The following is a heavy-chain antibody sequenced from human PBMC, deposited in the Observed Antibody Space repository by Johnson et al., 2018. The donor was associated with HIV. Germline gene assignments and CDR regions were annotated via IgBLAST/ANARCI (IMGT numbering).Heavy chain of an antibody. D-gene: IGHD1-26*01. CDR3: ARVYSGSFRPTKGNDVFDM. J-gene: IGHJ3*02. V-gene: IGHV3-43D*03. CDR2: INWDGDST. CDR1: RFTFDDYA. Sequence: VQLVESGGVVVHPGGSLRLSCETSRFTFDDYAMHWVRQAPGKGLEWVSLINWDGDSTYYADSVKGRFTISRDNSKNSLYLQMNSLRPEDTGLYYCARVYSGSFRPTKGNDVFDMWGQGTMVTVSS.